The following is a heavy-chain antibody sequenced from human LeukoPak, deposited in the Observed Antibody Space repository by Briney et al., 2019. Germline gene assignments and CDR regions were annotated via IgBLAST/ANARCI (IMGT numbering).Heavy chain of an antibody. J-gene: IGHJ3*02. Sequence: GASVTVSCKASGYTFTSCWIGWVRQMPGKGLEWMWIIYTGDSDTRYSPSFQGQVTISADKAISTAYLQWSSLKASDTAMYYCARRSGYYYDSSGYYPDAFDIWGQGTMVTVSS. CDR2: IYTGDSDT. CDR1: GYTFTSCW. CDR3: ARRSGYYYDSSGYYPDAFDI. V-gene: IGHV5-51*01. D-gene: IGHD3-22*01.